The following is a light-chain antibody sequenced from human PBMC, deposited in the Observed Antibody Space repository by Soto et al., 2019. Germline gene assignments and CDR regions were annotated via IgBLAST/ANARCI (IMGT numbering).Light chain of an antibody. CDR3: QQRISWPWT. V-gene: IGKV3-11*01. CDR1: QSVRSS. CDR2: DAS. J-gene: IGKJ1*01. Sequence: EILLTQSPATLSLSPGERATLSCRASQSVRSSFAWYQQKPGQAPRLLIYDASNRATGIPGRFSGSGSGTDFTLTISNLEPEDFAVYYCQQRISWPWTFFQGAKVEIK.